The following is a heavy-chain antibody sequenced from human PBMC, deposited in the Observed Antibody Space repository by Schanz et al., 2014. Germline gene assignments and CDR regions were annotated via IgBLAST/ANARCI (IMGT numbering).Heavy chain of an antibody. Sequence: EVQLLESGGGLVQPGGSLRLSCAASGFTFGDYAMTWVRQAPGKGLEWVSVISGGGGTTYYTDSVKGRFTISRDNSKNTLYLQMNSLRPEDTAVYYCAKYRGYYRVSGSYRELEYWGQGTLVTVSS. J-gene: IGHJ4*02. V-gene: IGHV3-23*01. CDR2: ISGGGGTT. D-gene: IGHD3-10*01. CDR1: GFTFGDYA. CDR3: AKYRGYYRVSGSYRELEY.